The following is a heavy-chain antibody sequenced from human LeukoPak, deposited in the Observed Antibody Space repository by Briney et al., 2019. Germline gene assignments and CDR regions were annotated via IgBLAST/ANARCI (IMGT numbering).Heavy chain of an antibody. CDR3: AKRDSSGSYYFDY. Sequence: GGSLRLSCAASGFTFSSYWMSWVRQAPGKGLEWVSAISGSGGSTYYADSVKGRFTISRDNSKNTLYLQMNSLRAEDTAVFYCAKRDSSGSYYFDYWGQGTLVTVSS. D-gene: IGHD3-22*01. J-gene: IGHJ4*02. CDR1: GFTFSSYW. V-gene: IGHV3-23*01. CDR2: ISGSGGST.